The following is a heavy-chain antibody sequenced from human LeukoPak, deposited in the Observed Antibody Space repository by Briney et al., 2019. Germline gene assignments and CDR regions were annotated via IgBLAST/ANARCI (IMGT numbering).Heavy chain of an antibody. J-gene: IGHJ5*02. CDR3: ARTRGYNWFDP. Sequence: SETLSRTCTVSGGSISSYYWSWIRQPPGKGLEWIGYIYTSGSTNYNPSLKSRVTISVDTSKNQFSLKLSSVTAADTAVYYCARTRGYNWFDPWGQGTLVTVSS. CDR2: IYTSGST. CDR1: GGSISSYY. D-gene: IGHD3-10*01. V-gene: IGHV4-4*09.